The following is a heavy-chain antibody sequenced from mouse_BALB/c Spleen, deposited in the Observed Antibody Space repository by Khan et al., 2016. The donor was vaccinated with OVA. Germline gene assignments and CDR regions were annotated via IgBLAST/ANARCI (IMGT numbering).Heavy chain of an antibody. D-gene: IGHD2-12*01. CDR2: INTHSGVP. CDR1: GYTFTNAG. V-gene: IGHV9-4*02. CDR3: ARGGAAYYRIDGGAMDY. J-gene: IGHJ4*01. Sequence: QIQLVQSGPELKKPGETVRISCKASGYTFTNAGMQWVQKMPGKGLKWIGWINTHSGVPNYAEDFKGRFAFSLETSASTVYLQITNLKNEDTATYFCARGGAAYYRIDGGAMDYWGQGTSVTVSS.